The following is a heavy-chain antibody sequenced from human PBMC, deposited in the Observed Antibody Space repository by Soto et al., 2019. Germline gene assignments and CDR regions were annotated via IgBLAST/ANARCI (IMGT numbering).Heavy chain of an antibody. CDR3: AKAVAGLLPFDL. CDR1: GFTFSSYG. D-gene: IGHD6-19*01. J-gene: IGHJ2*01. CDR2: ISYDGSNK. V-gene: IGHV3-30*18. Sequence: GGSLRLSCAASGFTFSSYGMHWVRQAPGKGLEWVAVISYDGSNKYYADSVKGRFTISRDNSKNTLYLQMNSLRAEDTAVYYCAKAVAGLLPFDLWGRGTLVTVSS.